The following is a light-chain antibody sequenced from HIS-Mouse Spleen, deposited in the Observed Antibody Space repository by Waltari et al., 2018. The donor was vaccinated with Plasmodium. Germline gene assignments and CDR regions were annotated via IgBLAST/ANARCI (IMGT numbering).Light chain of an antibody. CDR2: DKN. CDR3: GTWDSSLSAGVV. Sequence: QSVLTQPPSVSAAPGQKVTISCSGSSSNIGTNYVSWYQQLPGTAPKPLIYDKNKRPSGIPDRFSGSKSGTSATLGITGLQTGDEADYYCGTWDSSLSAGVVFGGGTKLTVL. J-gene: IGLJ2*01. V-gene: IGLV1-51*01. CDR1: SSNIGTNY.